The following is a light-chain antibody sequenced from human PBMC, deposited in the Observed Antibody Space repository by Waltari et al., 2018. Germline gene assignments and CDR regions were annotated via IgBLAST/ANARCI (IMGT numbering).Light chain of an antibody. Sequence: DIQMNQSPSTLSVSVGDRVTITCQASQSISSWLAWYQQKPGKAPKLLIYKASSLENGVPSRFSGSGSGTEFTLTISSLQPDDFATYYCQHYNFFSPWTFGQGTKVEIK. CDR2: KAS. V-gene: IGKV1-5*03. J-gene: IGKJ1*01. CDR3: QHYNFFSPWT. CDR1: QSISSW.